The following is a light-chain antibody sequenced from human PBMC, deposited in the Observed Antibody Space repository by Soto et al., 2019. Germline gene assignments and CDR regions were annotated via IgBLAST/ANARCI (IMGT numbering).Light chain of an antibody. CDR3: QHYNNWRA. J-gene: IGKJ1*01. CDR2: GAS. V-gene: IGKV3-15*01. CDR1: QSVSSN. Sequence: EIVMTQPPATLSVSPGESATLSCRASQSVSSNLAWYPQKPGQAPRLLIYGASTRATGIPARFSGSGSGTEFTLTISSLQAEDFAVYYCQHYNNWRAFRQGTKVDIK.